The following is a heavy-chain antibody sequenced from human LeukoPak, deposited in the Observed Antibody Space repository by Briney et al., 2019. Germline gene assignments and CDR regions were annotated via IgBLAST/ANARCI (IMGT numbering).Heavy chain of an antibody. J-gene: IGHJ4*02. CDR2: ISSSSSYI. Sequence: GGSLRLSCAASGFTFSSYSMNWVRQAPGKGLEWVSSISSSSSYIYYADSVKGRSTISRDNAKNSLYLQMNSLRAEDTAVYYCARSGRGVATLFPLDYWGQGTLVTVSS. CDR3: ARSGRGVATLFPLDY. D-gene: IGHD5-12*01. V-gene: IGHV3-21*01. CDR1: GFTFSSYS.